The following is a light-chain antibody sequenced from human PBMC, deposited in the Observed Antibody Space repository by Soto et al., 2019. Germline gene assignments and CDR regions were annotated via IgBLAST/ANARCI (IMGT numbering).Light chain of an antibody. J-gene: IGLJ1*01. CDR3: SSYTSSNTPDV. CDR2: EVT. V-gene: IGLV2-14*01. Sequence: QSVLTQPASVRRSPGQSITTCCTGSSSDVGPYNFVSWYQHHPGKAPKLIFYEVTTRPSGVSSRFSGSKSGNTASLTISGLHADGEAHYYCSSYTSSNTPDVFGTGTKVTVL. CDR1: SSDVGPYNF.